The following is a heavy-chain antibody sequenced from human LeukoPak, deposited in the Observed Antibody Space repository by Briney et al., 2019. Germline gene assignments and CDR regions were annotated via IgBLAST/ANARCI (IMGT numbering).Heavy chain of an antibody. D-gene: IGHD3-9*01. CDR3: VRDLTYGARFDY. CDR2: ISSDGNTK. J-gene: IGHJ4*02. Sequence: GGSLRLSCAASGFTFSSYSMNWLRQAPGKGMESVAFISSDGNTKFYADSLKGRITISRDNFRNTVFLEMTTLRPEDTALYYCVRDLTYGARFDYWGQGTLVTVSS. CDR1: GFTFSSYS. V-gene: IGHV3-30*03.